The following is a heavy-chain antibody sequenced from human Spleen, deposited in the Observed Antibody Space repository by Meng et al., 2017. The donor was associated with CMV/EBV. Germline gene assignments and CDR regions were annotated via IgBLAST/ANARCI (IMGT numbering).Heavy chain of an antibody. CDR3: ARDGNWGRAFDI. V-gene: IGHV4-61*01. J-gene: IGHJ3*02. D-gene: IGHD7-27*01. Sequence: SETLSLTCTVSGGSVSSGSYYWSWIRQPPGKGLEWIGYIYYSGSTNYNPSLKSRVTISVDTSKNQFSLKLSSVTAADTAVYYCARDGNWGRAFDIWGQGTMVTVSS. CDR2: IYYSGST. CDR1: GGSVSSGSYY.